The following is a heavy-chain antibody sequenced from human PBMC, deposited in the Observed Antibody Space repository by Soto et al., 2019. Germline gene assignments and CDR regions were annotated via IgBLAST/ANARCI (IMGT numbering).Heavy chain of an antibody. CDR2: IYYIGNS. Sequence: SETLSLTCTVSGGSISSGDYYWSWIRQPPEKGLEWIGNIYYIGNSNYNPSLKSRVTISLDTSKNQFSLKLSSVTAADTAVYYCARLNYGDFQLYYFDYWGQGTLVTAPQ. D-gene: IGHD4-17*01. V-gene: IGHV4-61*08. CDR3: ARLNYGDFQLYYFDY. CDR1: GGSISSGDYY. J-gene: IGHJ4*02.